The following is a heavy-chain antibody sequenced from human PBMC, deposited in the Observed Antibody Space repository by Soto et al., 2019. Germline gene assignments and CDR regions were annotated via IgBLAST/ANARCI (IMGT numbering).Heavy chain of an antibody. Sequence: GASVKVSCKASGGTFSSYAISWVRQAPGQGLEWMGGIIPIFGTANYAQKFQGRVTITADESTSTAYMELSSLRSEDTAVYYCATVLRFLEGLTPAHYYYYGIDFWGQGTTVTVSS. CDR3: ATVLRFLEGLTPAHYYYYGIDF. J-gene: IGHJ6*02. CDR1: GGTFSSYA. V-gene: IGHV1-69*13. D-gene: IGHD3-3*01. CDR2: IIPIFGTA.